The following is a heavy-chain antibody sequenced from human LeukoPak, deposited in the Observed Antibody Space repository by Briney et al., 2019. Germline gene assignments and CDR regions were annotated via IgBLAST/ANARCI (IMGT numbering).Heavy chain of an antibody. Sequence: SETLSLTCAVYGGPFSGYYWSWIRQPPGKGLEWIGEINHSGSTNYNPSLKSRVTISVDTSKNQFSLKLSSVTAADTAVYYCARAKLGYCTNGVCYPWFDPWGQGTLVTVSS. CDR2: INHSGST. CDR1: GGPFSGYY. D-gene: IGHD2-8*01. CDR3: ARAKLGYCTNGVCYPWFDP. V-gene: IGHV4-34*01. J-gene: IGHJ5*02.